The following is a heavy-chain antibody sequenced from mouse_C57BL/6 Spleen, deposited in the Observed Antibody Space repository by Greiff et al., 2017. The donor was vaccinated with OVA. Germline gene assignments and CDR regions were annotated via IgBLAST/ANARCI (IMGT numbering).Heavy chain of an antibody. CDR3: ARGSNYVDY. CDR2: ISGGGGNT. V-gene: IGHV5-9*01. Sequence: EVQLVESGGGLVKPGGSLKLSCAASGFTFSSYTMSWVRQTPEKRLEWVATISGGGGNTYYPDSVKGRFTISRDNAKNTLYLQMSSLRSEDTALYYCARGSNYVDYWGQGTTLTVSS. J-gene: IGHJ2*01. D-gene: IGHD5-1*01. CDR1: GFTFSSYT.